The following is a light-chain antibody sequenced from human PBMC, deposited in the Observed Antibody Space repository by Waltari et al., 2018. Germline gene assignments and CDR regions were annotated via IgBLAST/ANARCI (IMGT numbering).Light chain of an antibody. CDR3: QESYTSPWT. V-gene: IGKV1-39*01. J-gene: IGKJ1*01. Sequence: DIQMTQSPSSLSASIGDRVTITCRAGQNINGYLTWYQQKPGKAPKLLIYGASTLQSGVPSRFSGSGSGTDFTLTISSLQPEDFATYYCQESYTSPWTFGQGTRVGVK. CDR1: QNINGY. CDR2: GAS.